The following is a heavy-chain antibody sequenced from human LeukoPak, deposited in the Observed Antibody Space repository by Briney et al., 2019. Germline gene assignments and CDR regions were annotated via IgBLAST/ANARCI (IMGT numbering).Heavy chain of an antibody. Sequence: GTSLRLSCAASGFTFSSYGMHWVRQSPGEGLEWVAVIWYDGSNKYYADSVKGRFTISRDNSKNTLHLQMNSLRAEDTAVYYCARDSPYLDYWGQGTLVTVSS. CDR3: ARDSPYLDY. J-gene: IGHJ4*02. CDR1: GFTFSSYG. CDR2: IWYDGSNK. V-gene: IGHV3-33*01.